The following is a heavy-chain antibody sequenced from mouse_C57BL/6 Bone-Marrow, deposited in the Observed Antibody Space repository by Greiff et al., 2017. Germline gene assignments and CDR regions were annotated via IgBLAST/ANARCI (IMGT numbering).Heavy chain of an antibody. CDR2: IYPGDGDT. CDR3: ARIWSFAY. Sequence: VQLQQSGPELVKPGASVKISCKASGYAFSSSWMNWVKQRPGKGLEWIGRIYPGDGDTNYNGKFKGKATLTADKSSSTAYMQRSSLTSEDSAVYVCARIWSFAYWGQGTLVTVSA. CDR1: GYAFSSSW. D-gene: IGHD1-1*02. J-gene: IGHJ3*01. V-gene: IGHV1-82*01.